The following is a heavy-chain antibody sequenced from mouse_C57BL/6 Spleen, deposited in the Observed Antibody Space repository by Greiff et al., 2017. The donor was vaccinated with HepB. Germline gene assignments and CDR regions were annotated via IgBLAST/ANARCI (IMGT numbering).Heavy chain of an antibody. CDR2: IHPNSGRT. D-gene: IGHD1-1*01. V-gene: IGHV1-64*01. CDR3: ASITTVVDYYAMDY. Sequence: QVQLQQPGAELVKPGASVKLSCKASGYTFTSYWMHWVKQRPGQGLEWIAIIHPNSGRTNYNEKFQSKATLTVDKSSSTAYMQLSSLTSEDSAVYYCASITTVVDYYAMDYWGQGTSVTVSS. J-gene: IGHJ4*01. CDR1: GYTFTSYW.